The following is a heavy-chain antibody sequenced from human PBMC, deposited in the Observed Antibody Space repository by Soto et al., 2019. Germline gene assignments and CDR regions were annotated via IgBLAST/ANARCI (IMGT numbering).Heavy chain of an antibody. CDR3: ARDAGYCTNGLCNPPGYMYV. J-gene: IGHJ6*03. Sequence: ASVKVSCKASGYTFTGYYMHWVRQAPGQGLEWMGWINPNSGGTNYAQKFQGWVTMTRDTSISTAYMELSRLRSDDTAVYYCARDAGYCTNGLCNPPGYMYVWGKGTTVTVSS. CDR2: INPNSGGT. CDR1: GYTFTGYY. D-gene: IGHD2-8*01. V-gene: IGHV1-2*04.